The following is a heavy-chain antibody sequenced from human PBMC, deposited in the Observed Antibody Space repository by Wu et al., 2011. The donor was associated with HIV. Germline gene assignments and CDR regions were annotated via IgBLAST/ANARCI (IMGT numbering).Heavy chain of an antibody. Sequence: QVQLVQSGAEVKKPGSSVKVSCKASGGTFSSYAISWVRQAPGQGLEWMGGIIPIFGTANYAQKFQGRVTITADKSTSTAYMELSSLRSEDTAVYYCAREGVTSYYDFWSGYYTGAFDIWGQGTMVTVSS. CDR2: IIPIFGTA. V-gene: IGHV1-69*14. D-gene: IGHD3-3*01. CDR3: AREGVTSYYDFWSGYYTGAFDI. CDR1: GGTFSSYA. J-gene: IGHJ3*02.